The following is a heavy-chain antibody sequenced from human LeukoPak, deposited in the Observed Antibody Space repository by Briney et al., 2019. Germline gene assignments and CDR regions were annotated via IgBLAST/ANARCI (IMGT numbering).Heavy chain of an antibody. Sequence: ASVKVSCKASGYTFTSYDINWVRQATGQGLEWMGWMNPNSGNTGYAQKFQGRVTMTRNTSISTAYMELSSLRSEDTAVYYCARGLAAAGTFVFDYWGQGTLVTVSS. V-gene: IGHV1-8*01. CDR1: GYTFTSYD. D-gene: IGHD6-13*01. CDR2: MNPNSGNT. J-gene: IGHJ4*02. CDR3: ARGLAAAGTFVFDY.